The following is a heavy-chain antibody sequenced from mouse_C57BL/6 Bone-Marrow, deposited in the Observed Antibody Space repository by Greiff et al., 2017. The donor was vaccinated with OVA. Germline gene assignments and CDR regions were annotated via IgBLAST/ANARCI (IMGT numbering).Heavy chain of an antibody. CDR3: ARHGIYYGSSYGYFDV. D-gene: IGHD1-1*01. CDR2: ISNGGGST. CDR1: GFTFSDSY. J-gene: IGHJ1*03. Sequence: EVKLMESGGGLVQPGGSLKLSCAASGFTFSDSYMYWVRQTPEKRLEWVAYISNGGGSTYYPDTVKGRFTISRDNAKNTLYLQMSRLKSEDTAMYYCARHGIYYGSSYGYFDVWGTGTTVTVSS. V-gene: IGHV5-12*01.